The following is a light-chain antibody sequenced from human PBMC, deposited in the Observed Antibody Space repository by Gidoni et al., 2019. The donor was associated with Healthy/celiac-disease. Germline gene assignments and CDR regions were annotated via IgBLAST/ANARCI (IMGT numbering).Light chain of an antibody. CDR1: QSLLHSNGYNY. CDR3: MQALQTPLT. V-gene: IGKV2-28*01. CDR2: LGS. J-gene: IGKJ4*01. Sequence: DIVMTQSPLSLPVTPGEPASISCRSSQSLLHSNGYNYLDWYLQKPGQSPQLRIYLGSNRASGVPDRLSGSGSGTDFTLKISRVEAEDVWVYYCMQALQTPLTFXGXTKVEIK.